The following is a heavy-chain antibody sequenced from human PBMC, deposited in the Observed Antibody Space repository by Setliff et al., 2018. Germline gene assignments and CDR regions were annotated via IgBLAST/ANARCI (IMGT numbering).Heavy chain of an antibody. V-gene: IGHV5-51*01. CDR2: LYPGDSET. Sequence: PGESLKISCKDSGYTFSLSWIGWVRQMPGKGLEWMGILYPGDSETKYSPSFQGQVTISVDKSINTAFLQWSSLKASDTALYYCARRDNYYDSSGYSYYLDDWGQGTLVTVSS. CDR3: ARRDNYYDSSGYSYYLDD. CDR1: GYTFSLSW. D-gene: IGHD3-22*01. J-gene: IGHJ4*02.